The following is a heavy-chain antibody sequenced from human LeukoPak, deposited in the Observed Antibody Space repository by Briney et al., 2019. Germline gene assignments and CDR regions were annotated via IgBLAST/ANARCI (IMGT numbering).Heavy chain of an antibody. J-gene: IGHJ4*02. V-gene: IGHV3-23*01. D-gene: IGHD2-15*01. Sequence: GGSLRLSCAASGFIFSTYAMSWVRQAPGKGLEWVSGISNVGYSPYYADSVKGRFIISRDNSKNTLSLQMNSLRGEDTAIYYCAKERCSGGSCSSTPDYWGQGTLVTVSS. CDR1: GFIFSTYA. CDR2: ISNVGYSP. CDR3: AKERCSGGSCSSTPDY.